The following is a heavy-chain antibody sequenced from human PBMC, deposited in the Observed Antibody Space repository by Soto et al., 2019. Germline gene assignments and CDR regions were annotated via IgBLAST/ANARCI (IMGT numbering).Heavy chain of an antibody. CDR3: AKPGMMAKIVSHFDQ. Sequence: QVQLVESGGGVVQPGKSLRLSCAASGFTFSDYGMHWVRQPPGKGLEWVAAISFEGSKTYYAGSVKGRFTISRDNSKNTLYLQMSSLRAEDTAVYYCAKPGMMAKIVSHFDQWGKGTLVTVSS. CDR1: GFTFSDYG. CDR2: ISFEGSKT. V-gene: IGHV3-30*18. J-gene: IGHJ4*02. D-gene: IGHD5-12*01.